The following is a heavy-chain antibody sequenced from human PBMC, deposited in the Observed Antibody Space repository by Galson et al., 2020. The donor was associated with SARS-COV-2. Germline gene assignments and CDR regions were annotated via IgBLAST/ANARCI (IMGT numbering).Heavy chain of an antibody. D-gene: IGHD1-20*01. V-gene: IGHV3-7*01. CDR2: IKQDGSEK. J-gene: IGHJ4*02. CDR1: GFTFSGFW. CDR3: ARVHYNWNPFDY. Sequence: GESLKISCAGSGFTFSGFWMSWVRQVPGRGLECVASIKQDGSEKQYVDSVKGRFTISRDNAKNSLYLQMNSLRVEDTAVYYCARVHYNWNPFDYWGQGALVTVSS.